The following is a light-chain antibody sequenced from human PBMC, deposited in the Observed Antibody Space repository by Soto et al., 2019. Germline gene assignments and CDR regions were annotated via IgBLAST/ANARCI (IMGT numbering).Light chain of an antibody. CDR2: VAS. CDR3: QQSSSTPQT. J-gene: IGKJ4*01. Sequence: DIQMTQTPASLSSSVGERFTITCVASQSISNYLSWYQQKPGKAPKLLINVASTLQSGVPSRFSGSGSGTDFTLAISSLQPEDFATYYCQQSSSTPQTFGGGTKVDI. V-gene: IGKV1-39*01. CDR1: QSISNY.